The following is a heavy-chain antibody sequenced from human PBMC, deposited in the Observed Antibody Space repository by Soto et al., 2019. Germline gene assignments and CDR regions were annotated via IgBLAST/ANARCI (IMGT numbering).Heavy chain of an antibody. J-gene: IGHJ4*02. D-gene: IGHD2-15*01. CDR3: ARAAPRYCSGGSCYSGRDY. CDR2: INHSGST. Sequence: QVQLQQWGAGLLKPSETLSLTCAVYGGSFSGYYWSWIRQPPGKGLEWIGEINHSGSTNYNPSLKSRVTISVDTSKNQSPLKLSSVTAADTAVYYCARAAPRYCSGGSCYSGRDYWDQGTLVTVSS. CDR1: GGSFSGYY. V-gene: IGHV4-34*01.